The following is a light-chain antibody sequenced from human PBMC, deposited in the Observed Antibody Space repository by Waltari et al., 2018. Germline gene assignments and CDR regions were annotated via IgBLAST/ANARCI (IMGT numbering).Light chain of an antibody. CDR1: QDISNF. V-gene: IGKV1-33*01. CDR3: QQYESLPYT. Sequence: DIQMTQSPSSVSASVGDRVTITCQASQDISNFLSWYQHKAGKAPKLLIFDAYKMQTGVPYKFGGGGSGTDFTVTIDSLQPEDVATYYCQQYESLPYTFGQGTKVEI. CDR2: DAY. J-gene: IGKJ2*01.